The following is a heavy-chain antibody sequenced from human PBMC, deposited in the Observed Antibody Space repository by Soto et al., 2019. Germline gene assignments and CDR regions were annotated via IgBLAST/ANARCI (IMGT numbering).Heavy chain of an antibody. J-gene: IGHJ5*02. CDR3: ATRRGAKVRGEPLGWFDL. CDR2: IYYTGST. V-gene: IGHV4-59*01. CDR1: GSSICSYY. D-gene: IGHD3-10*01. Sequence: SEPLSVTRSVSGSSICSYYCSWIRQPPGKGLEWIGYIYYTGSTKYNPSLKSRVTMSVDTSKNQFSLKLDSVTAADTAVYYCATRRGAKVRGEPLGWFDLWGLGTLVTVSS.